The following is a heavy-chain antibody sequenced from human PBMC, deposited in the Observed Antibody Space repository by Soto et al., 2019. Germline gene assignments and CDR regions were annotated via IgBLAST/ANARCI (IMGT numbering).Heavy chain of an antibody. CDR1: CGSVSSAAYY. J-gene: IGHJ5*02. CDR2: IYYSGNT. D-gene: IGHD3-9*01. CDR3: AREAILSWFAP. V-gene: IGHV4-61*08. Sequence: SATLSLTCPVYCGSVSSAAYYWSWIRQPPGKGLEWIGYIYYSGNTNYNPSLKSRVTISVDTSKNQFSLRLTSVTAADTAVYYCAREAILSWFAPWGQGTPVTVS.